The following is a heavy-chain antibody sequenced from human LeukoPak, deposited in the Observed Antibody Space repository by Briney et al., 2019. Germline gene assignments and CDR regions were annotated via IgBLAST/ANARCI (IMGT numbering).Heavy chain of an antibody. CDR3: VREQVVAGTGGEIYYFDY. D-gene: IGHD6-19*01. V-gene: IGHV4-31*03. Sequence: SETLSLTCTVSGGSISSGGYYWSWIRQHPGKGLEWIGYIYYSGSTYYNPSLKSRVTISVDTSKNQFSLKLSSVTAADTAVYYCVREQVVAGTGGEIYYFDYWGQGTLVTVSS. J-gene: IGHJ4*02. CDR2: IYYSGST. CDR1: GGSISSGGYY.